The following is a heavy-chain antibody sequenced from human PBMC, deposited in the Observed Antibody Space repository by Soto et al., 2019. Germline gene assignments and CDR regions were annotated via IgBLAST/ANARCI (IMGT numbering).Heavy chain of an antibody. J-gene: IGHJ5*02. V-gene: IGHV1-46*01. CDR1: GGTFSSYA. Sequence: ASVKVSCKASGGTFSSYAISWVRQAPGQGLEWMGIINPSGGSTSYAQKFQGRVTMTRDTSTSTVYMELSSLRSEDTAVYYCARGKTVAGTSWFDPWGQGTLVTVSS. CDR3: ARGKTVAGTSWFDP. CDR2: INPSGGST. D-gene: IGHD6-19*01.